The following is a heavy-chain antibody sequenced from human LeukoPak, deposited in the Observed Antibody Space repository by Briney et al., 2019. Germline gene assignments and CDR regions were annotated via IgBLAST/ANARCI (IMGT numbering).Heavy chain of an antibody. D-gene: IGHD6-19*01. Sequence: SETLSLTCSVSGGSISSGTYYWSWIRQPAGKGLEWIGRIYTSGSTNYNPSLKSRVTMSVDTSKNQFSLKLSSVTAADTAVYYCARAVAGTGYFQHWGQGTLVTVSS. CDR2: IYTSGST. J-gene: IGHJ1*01. V-gene: IGHV4-61*02. CDR3: ARAVAGTGYFQH. CDR1: GGSISSGTYY.